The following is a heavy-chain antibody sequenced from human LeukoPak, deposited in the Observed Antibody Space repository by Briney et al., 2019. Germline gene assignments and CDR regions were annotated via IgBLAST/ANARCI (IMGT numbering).Heavy chain of an antibody. J-gene: IGHJ4*02. D-gene: IGHD1-20*01. CDR3: ACVTGLYYFDF. CDR2: IYYSGNT. V-gene: IGHV4-30-4*01. CDR1: GGSIRSGDYY. Sequence: MPSQTLSLTCAVSGGSIRSGDYYWSWARPPPGKGLEWIGHIYYSGNTYYNPSLKSRVSIAVDTSKNQFSLKLSSVTAADTAVYYCACVTGLYYFDFWGQGTLVTVSS.